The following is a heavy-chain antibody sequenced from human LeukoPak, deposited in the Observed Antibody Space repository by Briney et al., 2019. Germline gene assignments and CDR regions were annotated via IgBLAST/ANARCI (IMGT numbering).Heavy chain of an antibody. CDR3: ARDDYYDQWIDY. J-gene: IGHJ4*02. CDR2: IYYSGST. Sequence: PSETLSLTCTVSGGSISSSSYYWGWIRQPPGKGLEWIGSIYYSGSTYYNPSLKCRVTISVDTSKNQFSLKLSSVTAADTAVYYCARDDYYDQWIDYWGQGTLVTVSS. V-gene: IGHV4-39*07. CDR1: GGSISSSSYY. D-gene: IGHD3-22*01.